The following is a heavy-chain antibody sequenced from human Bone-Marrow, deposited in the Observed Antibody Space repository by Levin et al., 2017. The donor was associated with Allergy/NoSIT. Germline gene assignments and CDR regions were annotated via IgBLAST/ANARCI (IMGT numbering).Heavy chain of an antibody. Sequence: PGGSLRLSCAASGFTFSSFGMSWVRQGPGKGLEWVSGIRGTGATTYYADSVKGRFTISRDNSKNTLYLQMNSLTADDTAVYYCAKDRMVIRPYYFDSWGQGTLVTVSS. J-gene: IGHJ4*02. V-gene: IGHV3-23*01. D-gene: IGHD4-23*01. CDR2: IRGTGATT. CDR1: GFTFSSFG. CDR3: AKDRMVIRPYYFDS.